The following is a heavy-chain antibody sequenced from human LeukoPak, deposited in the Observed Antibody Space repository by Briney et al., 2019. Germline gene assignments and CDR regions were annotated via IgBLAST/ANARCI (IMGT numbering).Heavy chain of an antibody. CDR3: ARGDWAPFDY. D-gene: IGHD2-21*02. Sequence: GGSLRLSCAASGFTFSNYWMNWVRQAPGKGLEWVANIDQDGGGKYYLDSVKGRFTISRDNAKSSLYLQIDSLRAEDTAVYYCARGDWAPFDYWGQGSLLTVSS. CDR1: GFTFSNYW. J-gene: IGHJ4*02. V-gene: IGHV3-7*01. CDR2: IDQDGGGK.